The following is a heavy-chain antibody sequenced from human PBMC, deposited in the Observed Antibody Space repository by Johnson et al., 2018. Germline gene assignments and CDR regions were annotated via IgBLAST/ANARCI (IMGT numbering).Heavy chain of an antibody. CDR2: ISYDGSNK. V-gene: IGHV3-30-3*02. CDR1: GFTFSSYA. D-gene: IGHD6-19*01. Sequence: QVQLVQSGGGVVQPGRSLRLSCAASGFTFSSYAMHWVRQAPGKGLEWVAGISYDGSNKYYADSVKGRFTISRDNSKNTLYLQMNSLRAEDTAVYYCAKSSSGWYTYYYYMDVWGKGTTVTVSS. CDR3: AKSSSGWYTYYYYMDV. J-gene: IGHJ6*03.